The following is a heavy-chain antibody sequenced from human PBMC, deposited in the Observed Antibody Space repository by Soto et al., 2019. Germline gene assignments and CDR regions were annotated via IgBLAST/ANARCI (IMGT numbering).Heavy chain of an antibody. CDR3: ARGGQQLASYCGGDCYWVNWFEP. Sequence: NPSETLSLTCTVSGGSISSYYWSWIRQSPGKGLEWIGYIYYSGSTNYNPSLKSRVTISVDTSKNQFSLKLSSVTAADTAVYYCARGGQQLASYCGGDCYWVNWFEPWGQGTLVTVSS. CDR1: GGSISSYY. V-gene: IGHV4-59*01. J-gene: IGHJ5*02. CDR2: IYYSGST. D-gene: IGHD2-21*01.